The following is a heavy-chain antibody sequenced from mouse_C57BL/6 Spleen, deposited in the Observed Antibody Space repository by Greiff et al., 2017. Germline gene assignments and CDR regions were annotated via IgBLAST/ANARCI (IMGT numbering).Heavy chain of an antibody. Sequence: VQLQQPGAELVKPGASVKLSCEASGYTFTSYWMQWVKQRPGQGLEWIGEIDPSDSYTNYNQKFKGKATLTVDTSSSTAYMQLSSLTSEDSAVYYCATYYYGSSEGYFDVWGTGTTVTVSS. D-gene: IGHD1-1*01. CDR1: GYTFTSYW. CDR2: IDPSDSYT. V-gene: IGHV1-50*01. J-gene: IGHJ1*03. CDR3: ATYYYGSSEGYFDV.